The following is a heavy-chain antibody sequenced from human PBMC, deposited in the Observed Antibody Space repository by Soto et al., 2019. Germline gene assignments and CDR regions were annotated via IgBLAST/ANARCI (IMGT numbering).Heavy chain of an antibody. V-gene: IGHV4-39*01. Sequence: SETLSLTCAVSGGSITSRTYSWGWIRQPPGKTLEWIGTIYYHGNTYSNPSLKSRVTISVDTSNNQLSLKLRSVTAADTAVYYCARHDGFSSGWIFDYWGHGTLVTVSS. J-gene: IGHJ4*01. CDR3: ARHDGFSSGWIFDY. CDR2: IYYHGNT. D-gene: IGHD6-19*01. CDR1: GGSITSRTYS.